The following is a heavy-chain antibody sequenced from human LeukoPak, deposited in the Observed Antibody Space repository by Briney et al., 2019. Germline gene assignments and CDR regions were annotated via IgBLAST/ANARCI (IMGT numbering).Heavy chain of an antibody. V-gene: IGHV1-69*13. CDR2: IIPIFGTA. CDR1: GYTFTSYG. D-gene: IGHD2-2*02. CDR3: ARTNCSSTSCYTPTLVDWFDP. Sequence: SVKVSCKASGYTFTSYGISWVRRAPGQGLEWMGGIIPIFGTANYAQKFQGRVTITADESTSTAYMELSSLRSEDTAVYYCARTNCSSTSCYTPTLVDWFDPWGQGTLVTVSS. J-gene: IGHJ5*02.